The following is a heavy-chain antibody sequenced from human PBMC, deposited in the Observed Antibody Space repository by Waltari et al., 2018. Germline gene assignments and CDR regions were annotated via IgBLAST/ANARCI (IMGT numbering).Heavy chain of an antibody. CDR3: ARGYCSGGSCYSQWYFDL. Sequence: QLQLQESGSGLVKPSQTLSLTCAVSGGSISSGGYSWSWIRQPPGKGLEWIGYIYHSGSTYYSPSLKSRVTISVDRSKNQFSLKLSSVTAADTAVYYCARGYCSGGSCYSQWYFDLWGRGTLVTVSS. CDR2: IYHSGST. D-gene: IGHD2-15*01. V-gene: IGHV4-30-2*01. CDR1: GGSISSGGYS. J-gene: IGHJ2*01.